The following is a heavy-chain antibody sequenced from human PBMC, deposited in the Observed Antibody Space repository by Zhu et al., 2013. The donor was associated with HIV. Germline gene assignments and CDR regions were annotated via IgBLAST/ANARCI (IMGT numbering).Heavy chain of an antibody. D-gene: IGHD6-13*01. CDR2: IIPIFGTA. V-gene: IGHV1-69*01. CDR3: ARSLDSIAAAGTLDY. CDR1: GGTFSSYA. J-gene: IGHJ4*02. Sequence: QVQLVQSGAEVKKPGSSVRVSCKASGGTFSSYAISWVRQAPGQGLEWMGGIIPIFGTANYAQKFQGRVTITADESTSTAYMELSSLRSEDTAVYYCARSLDSIAAAGTLDYWGQGTPGPPSPQ.